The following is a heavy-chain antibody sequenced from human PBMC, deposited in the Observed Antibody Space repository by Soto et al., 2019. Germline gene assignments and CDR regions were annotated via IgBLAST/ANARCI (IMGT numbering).Heavy chain of an antibody. CDR2: IGDIDDT. Sequence: EVQLVESGGGLAQPGGSLRLSCAASGFTIRNYDMHWVRQTTGKGLEWVSGIGDIDDTYYEDSVKGRFTISREIAKNSLYLQRDGRRDGDSAVYYWARGPPRVRERTYYYRMDVWGQGTTVTVSS. CDR1: GFTIRNYD. J-gene: IGHJ6*02. V-gene: IGHV3-13*01. D-gene: IGHD3-10*01. CDR3: ARGPPRVRERTYYYRMDV.